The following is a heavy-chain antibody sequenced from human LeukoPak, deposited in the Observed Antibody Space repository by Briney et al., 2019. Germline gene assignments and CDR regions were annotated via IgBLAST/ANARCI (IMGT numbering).Heavy chain of an antibody. Sequence: SETLSLTCAVYGGSFSGYYWSWIRQPPGKGLEWIGEINHSGSTNYNPSLKSRVTISVDTSKNQFSLKLSSVTAADTAVYYCARRSPSSAPIVVVSAAMSGFDYWGQGTLVTVSS. V-gene: IGHV4-34*01. J-gene: IGHJ4*02. CDR3: ARRSPSSAPIVVVSAAMSGFDY. D-gene: IGHD2-2*01. CDR1: GGSFSGYY. CDR2: INHSGST.